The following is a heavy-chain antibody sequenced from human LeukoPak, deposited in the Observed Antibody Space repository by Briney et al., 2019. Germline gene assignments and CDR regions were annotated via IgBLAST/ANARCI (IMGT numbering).Heavy chain of an antibody. V-gene: IGHV4-38-2*01. Sequence: SETLSLTCGVSRYSISSGYYWAWIRQPPGKGLEWIGSIYHSVSAYYNASLKSRVTISVDTSKNQFSLELTSVTAADTAVSYCARVGGYGSHYYYMDVCGKGATVTVSS. CDR2: IYHSVSA. CDR1: RYSISSGYY. CDR3: ARVGGYGSHYYYMDV. J-gene: IGHJ6*03. D-gene: IGHD5-12*01.